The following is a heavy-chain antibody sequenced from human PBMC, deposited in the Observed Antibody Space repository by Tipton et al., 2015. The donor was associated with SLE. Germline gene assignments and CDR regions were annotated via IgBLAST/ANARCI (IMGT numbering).Heavy chain of an antibody. J-gene: IGHJ4*02. CDR2: IYYNGST. CDR1: GGSISGYY. Sequence: TLSLTCTVSGGSISGYYWTWIRQPPGKRLEWIGYIYYNGSTNYKPSLTSRVTISVDTSKNQFSLNLTSVTAADTAVYYCAREVTIFGGFDYWGQGTLVTVSS. CDR3: AREVTIFGGFDY. V-gene: IGHV4-59*01. D-gene: IGHD3-3*01.